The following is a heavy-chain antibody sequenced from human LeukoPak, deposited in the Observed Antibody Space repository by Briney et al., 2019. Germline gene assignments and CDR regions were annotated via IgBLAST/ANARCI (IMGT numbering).Heavy chain of an antibody. D-gene: IGHD4-17*01. CDR3: ARGWGYGDNFDY. Sequence: SETLSLTCSVSGVSISSSNSYWGWIRQPPGKGLEWIGSIYYTGNTYYNASLKSRVTISIDTSKNQFSLKLSSVTAADTAVYYCARGWGYGDNFDYWGQGTLVTVSS. J-gene: IGHJ4*02. V-gene: IGHV4-39*01. CDR2: IYYTGNT. CDR1: GVSISSSNSY.